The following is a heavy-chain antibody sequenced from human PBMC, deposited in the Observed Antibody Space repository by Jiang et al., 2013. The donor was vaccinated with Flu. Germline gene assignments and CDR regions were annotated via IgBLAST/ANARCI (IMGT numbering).Heavy chain of an antibody. CDR2: IFDGGST. D-gene: IGHD5-18*01. CDR1: GVSISSSRYY. V-gene: IGHV4-39*01. CDR3: ARNVRHTALDY. J-gene: IGHJ4*02. Sequence: PGLVKASETLSLTCTVSGVSISSSRYYWGWIRQPPGKGLEWIGSIFDGGSTFYTSSLKSRVSISVDTSRNQISLKVNSVTAADTAIYYCARNVRHTALDYWGEGTLVT.